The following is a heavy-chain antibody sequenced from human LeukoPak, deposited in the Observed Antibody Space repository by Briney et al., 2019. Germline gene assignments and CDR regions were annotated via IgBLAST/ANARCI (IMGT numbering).Heavy chain of an antibody. CDR1: GFTFSSYA. CDR3: AKVLSFWELSTVAFDI. V-gene: IGHV3-23*01. D-gene: IGHD1-26*01. J-gene: IGHJ3*02. CDR2: ISGSGGST. Sequence: GGSLRLSCAASGFTFSSYAMSWVRQAPGKGLEWVSAISGSGGSTYYADSVKGRFTISRGNSKNTLYLQMNSLRAEDTAVYYCAKVLSFWELSTVAFDIWGQGTMVTVSS.